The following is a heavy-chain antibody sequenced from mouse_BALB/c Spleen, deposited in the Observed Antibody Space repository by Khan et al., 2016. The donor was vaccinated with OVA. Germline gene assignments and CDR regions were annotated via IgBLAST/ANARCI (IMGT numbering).Heavy chain of an antibody. CDR2: TNPTNGRT. Sequence: VQLQQSGAELVKAGASVKMSCKASGYTFTSYWMHWVKQRLGQGLEWFAETNPTNGRTYYNEKFKSKATLPVDKSSSTAYMLLSGPTFEDSAVYYGARIKKIVATYFDYWGQGTTLTVSS. J-gene: IGHJ2*01. CDR3: ARIKKIVATYFDY. CDR1: GYTFTSYW. V-gene: IGHV1S81*02. D-gene: IGHD1-1*01.